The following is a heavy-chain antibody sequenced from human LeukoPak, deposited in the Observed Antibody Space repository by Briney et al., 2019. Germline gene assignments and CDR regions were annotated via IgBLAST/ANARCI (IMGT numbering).Heavy chain of an antibody. V-gene: IGHV3-9*01. CDR1: GFTFDDYA. J-gene: IGHJ4*02. CDR2: ISWNSGSI. CDR3: AGFRVGATGIFDY. D-gene: IGHD1-26*01. Sequence: GRSLRLSCAASGFTFDDYAMHWVRQAPGKGLEWVSGISWNSGSIGYADSVKGRFTISRDSAKNSLYLQMNSLRAEDTALYYCAGFRVGATGIFDYWGQGTLVTVSS.